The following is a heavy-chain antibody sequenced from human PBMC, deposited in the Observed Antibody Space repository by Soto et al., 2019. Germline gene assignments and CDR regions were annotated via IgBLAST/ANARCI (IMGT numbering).Heavy chain of an antibody. D-gene: IGHD2-21*01. CDR1: GGSISSGGYY. CDR2: IYYSGST. Sequence: PSETLSLTCTVSGGSISSGGYYWSWIRQHPGKGLEWIGYIYYSGSTYYNPSLKSRVTISVDTSKNQFSLKLSSVTAADTAVYYCARDVYCGGDCYSKYFDLWGRGTLVTVSS. V-gene: IGHV4-31*03. CDR3: ARDVYCGGDCYSKYFDL. J-gene: IGHJ2*01.